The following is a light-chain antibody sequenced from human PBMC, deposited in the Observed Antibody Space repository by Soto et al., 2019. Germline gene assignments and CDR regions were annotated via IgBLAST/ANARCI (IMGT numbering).Light chain of an antibody. J-gene: IGLJ3*02. CDR3: VLYMGSGFWV. V-gene: IGLV8-61*01. CDR1: SGSVSTNYY. CDR2: NTN. Sequence: QAVVTQAPSFSVSPGGTVTLTCGLSSGSVSTNYYPSWYQQTPGQAPRTLIYNTNTRSSGVPDRFSGSILGNKAALTITGAQADDESDYYCVLYMGSGFWVFGGGTKVTVL.